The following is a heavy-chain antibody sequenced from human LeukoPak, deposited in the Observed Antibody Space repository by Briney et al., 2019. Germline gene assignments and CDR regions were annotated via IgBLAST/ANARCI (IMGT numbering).Heavy chain of an antibody. CDR3: ARGRRWLQPLDY. D-gene: IGHD5-24*01. V-gene: IGHV3-21*01. J-gene: IGHJ4*02. CDR2: ISSSSSYI. Sequence: GGSLRLSCAASGFTFSSYSMNWVRQAPGKGLEWVSSISSSSSYIYYADSVKGRFTISRDNAKQSLFLQMNSLRVEDLGVYYCARGRRWLQPLDYWGQGTLVTVSS. CDR1: GFTFSSYS.